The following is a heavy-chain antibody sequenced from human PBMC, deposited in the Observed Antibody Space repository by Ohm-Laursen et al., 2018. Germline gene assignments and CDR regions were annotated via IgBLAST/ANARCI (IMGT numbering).Heavy chain of an antibody. D-gene: IGHD6-13*01. CDR2: IYYSGST. CDR3: ARLRYSSSWYLFQH. V-gene: IGHV4-59*08. J-gene: IGHJ1*01. CDR1: SGSFGPYY. Sequence: SETLSLTCALYSGSFGPYYWSWIRQPPGKGLEWIGYIYYSGSTNYNPSLKSRVTISVDTSKNQFSLKLSSVTAADTAVYYCARLRYSSSWYLFQHWGQGTLVTVSS.